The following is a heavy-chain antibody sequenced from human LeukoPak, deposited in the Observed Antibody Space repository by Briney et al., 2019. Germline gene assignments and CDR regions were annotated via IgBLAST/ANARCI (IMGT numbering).Heavy chain of an antibody. D-gene: IGHD5-18*01. V-gene: IGHV1-2*06. CDR3: AREGSGYTYSRGSYFDY. Sequence: ASVKVSCKASGYTLTVYYIHWVRQAPGQGLEWMGRINPNSGDTNFAQKFQGRVTMTRDTSISTAYMDLSGLRPDDTAVYYCAREGSGYTYSRGSYFDYWGHGILVTVSS. CDR1: GYTLTVYY. CDR2: INPNSGDT. J-gene: IGHJ4*01.